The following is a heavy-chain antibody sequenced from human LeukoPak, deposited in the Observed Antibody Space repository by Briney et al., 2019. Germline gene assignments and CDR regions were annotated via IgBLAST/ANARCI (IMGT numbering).Heavy chain of an antibody. CDR3: ATYYDYVWGSYRYPYYFDY. D-gene: IGHD3-16*02. CDR1: GYTFTGYY. Sequence: VASVKVSCKASGYTFTGYYMHWVRQAPGQGLEWMGWINPNSGGTNYAQKFQGRVTMTRDTSISTAYMELSRLRSDDTAVYYCATYYDYVWGSYRYPYYFDYWGQGTLVTVSS. V-gene: IGHV1-2*02. J-gene: IGHJ4*02. CDR2: INPNSGGT.